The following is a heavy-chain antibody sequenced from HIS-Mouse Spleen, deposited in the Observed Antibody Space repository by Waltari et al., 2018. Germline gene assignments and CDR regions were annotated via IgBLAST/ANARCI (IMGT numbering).Heavy chain of an antibody. CDR3: AREIPYSSSWYDWYFDL. Sequence: QLQLQESGPGLVKPSETLSLTCTVSGGSISSSSYYWGWIRQPPGKGLEWIGSIYYRGSTYYSTSLKSRVTISVDTSKIQFSLKLSSVTASETAVYYCAREIPYSSSWYDWYFDLWGRGTLVTVSS. CDR1: GGSISSSSYY. J-gene: IGHJ2*01. D-gene: IGHD6-13*01. CDR2: IYYRGST. V-gene: IGHV4-39*07.